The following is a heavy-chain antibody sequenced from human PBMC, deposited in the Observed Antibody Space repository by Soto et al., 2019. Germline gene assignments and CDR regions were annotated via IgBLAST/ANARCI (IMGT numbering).Heavy chain of an antibody. CDR2: ISGSGDRT. CDR1: GITISNYP. Sequence: EVQLLESGGGLVQPGGSLRLSCAASGITISNYPMSWVRQAPGKGLDWVSGISGSGDRTYYPDSAKGRFTISKDISRNSLSLQLDSLGFEDTAVYFCVKDDGGYPSTAPHWGQGTLVTVSS. CDR3: VKDDGGYPSTAPH. D-gene: IGHD3-22*01. V-gene: IGHV3-23*01. J-gene: IGHJ4*02.